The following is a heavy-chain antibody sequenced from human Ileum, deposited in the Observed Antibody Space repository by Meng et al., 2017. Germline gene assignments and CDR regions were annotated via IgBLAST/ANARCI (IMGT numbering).Heavy chain of an antibody. Sequence: GGPLRLSCATSGFTFDNFGMSWVRQAPGKGLEWVSTINDVGGSTYYADSVRARFTISRDNSKNTLYLQMDSLRVEDTAVYYCAKDLRSFDWLVPFDSWGQGALVTVSS. J-gene: IGHJ4*02. CDR3: AKDLRSFDWLVPFDS. D-gene: IGHD3-9*01. CDR2: INDVGGST. CDR1: GFTFDNFG. V-gene: IGHV3-23*01.